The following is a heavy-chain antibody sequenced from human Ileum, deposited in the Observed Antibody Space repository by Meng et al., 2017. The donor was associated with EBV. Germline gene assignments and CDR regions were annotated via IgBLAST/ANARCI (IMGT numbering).Heavy chain of an antibody. J-gene: IGHJ4*02. CDR2: VYHCGIT. D-gene: IGHD1-14*01. V-gene: IGHV4-4*03. CDR1: GAAHSSING. CDR3: ARDPTGGEDHQRV. Sequence: VPLPQAGPGLGKPLGCMSPTLAVSGAAHSSINGWSWVRQPTGKGLEWIGKVYHCGITIYSPSLKSRVTMSVDNSKNQFSLKQNSMTAADTAVYDCARDPTGGEDHQRVWGQGTLVTVSS.